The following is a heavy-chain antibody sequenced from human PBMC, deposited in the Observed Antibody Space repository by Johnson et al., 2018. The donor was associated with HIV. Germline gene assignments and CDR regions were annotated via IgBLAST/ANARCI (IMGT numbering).Heavy chain of an antibody. CDR3: VRAQFLEWLFFDSFDI. CDR1: GFTFSDYY. V-gene: IGHV3-9*01. CDR2: ISWNSGSI. D-gene: IGHD3-3*01. Sequence: VQLVESGGGLVKPGGSLRLPCAASGFTFSDYYMSWIRQAPGKGREWVSGISWNSGSIGYADSVKGRFTISRDNAKKSLYLQMKSLRAEDTALYYCVRAQFLEWLFFDSFDIWGQGTMVTVAS. J-gene: IGHJ3*02.